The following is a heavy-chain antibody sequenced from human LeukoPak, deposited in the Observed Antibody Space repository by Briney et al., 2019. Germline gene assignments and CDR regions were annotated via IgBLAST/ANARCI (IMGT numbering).Heavy chain of an antibody. J-gene: IGHJ6*03. D-gene: IGHD6-6*01. CDR2: IYYSGST. CDR1: GGSISSYY. V-gene: IGHV4-59*01. CDR3: ARVSIAPRRAMDV. Sequence: SETLSLTCTVFGGSISSYYWSWIRQPPGKGLEWIGNIYYSGSTNYNPSLKSRVTISVDTSKNQFSLKLSSVTAADTAVYYCARVSIAPRRAMDVWGKGTTVTVSS.